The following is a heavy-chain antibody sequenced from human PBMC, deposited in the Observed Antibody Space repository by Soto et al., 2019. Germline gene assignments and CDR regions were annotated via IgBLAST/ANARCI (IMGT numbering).Heavy chain of an antibody. V-gene: IGHV3-23*01. Sequence: DVQLLESGGGLVQRGGSLRLCCGVSGFTFSNYAMTWVRQAPGKGLEWVSSITRSGDGTYYAESVKGRFTISRDNSKNALSLQMSSLRAEDTAVYYCLGDPGGLDGFDIWRLGTMVTVSS. CDR2: ITRSGDGT. J-gene: IGHJ3*02. D-gene: IGHD3-16*01. CDR1: GFTFSNYA. CDR3: LGDPGGLDGFDI.